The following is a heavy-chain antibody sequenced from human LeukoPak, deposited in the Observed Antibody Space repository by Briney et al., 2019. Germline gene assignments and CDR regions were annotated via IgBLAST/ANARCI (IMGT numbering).Heavy chain of an antibody. J-gene: IGHJ4*02. D-gene: IGHD5-18*01. CDR3: ARLDSGYSYGCSPYYFDY. V-gene: IGHV3-11*06. CDR2: FNHSSSYT. Sequence: GESLRLSRAASGFHFCDYHMSCIRQAPGRGLEGVSYFNHSSSYTKYAHSVKGRFPIHRDNTKNSMYLQMNSLRAEDTAVYYCARLDSGYSYGCSPYYFDYWGRGTLVTVSS. CDR1: GFHFCDYH.